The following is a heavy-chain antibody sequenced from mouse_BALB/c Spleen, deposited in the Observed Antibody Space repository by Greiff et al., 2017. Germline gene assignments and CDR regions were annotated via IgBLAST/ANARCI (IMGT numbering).Heavy chain of an antibody. D-gene: IGHD2-1*01. V-gene: IGHV5-4*02. J-gene: IGHJ3*01. CDR3: AREGKVTGPFAY. CDR2: ISDGGSYT. Sequence: EVQLVESGGGLVKPGGSLKLSCAASGFTFSDYYMYWVRQTPEKRLEWVATISDGGSYTYYPDSVKGRFTISRDNAKNNLYLQMSSLKSEDTAMYYCAREGKVTGPFAYWGQGTLVTVSA. CDR1: GFTFSDYY.